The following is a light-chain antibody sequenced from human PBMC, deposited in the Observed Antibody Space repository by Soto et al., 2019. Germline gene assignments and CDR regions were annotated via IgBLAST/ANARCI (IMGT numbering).Light chain of an antibody. J-gene: IGKJ4*01. Sequence: EVVLTQSPGTLSLSPGERATLSCRASQTVRNNYLAWYQQKPGQAPRLLIYGASSRATGIPDRFSGSGSGTDFTLTISRLEPEDFAVYYCQQYGSSPRTFGGGTKVDIK. CDR2: GAS. V-gene: IGKV3-20*01. CDR3: QQYGSSPRT. CDR1: QTVRNNY.